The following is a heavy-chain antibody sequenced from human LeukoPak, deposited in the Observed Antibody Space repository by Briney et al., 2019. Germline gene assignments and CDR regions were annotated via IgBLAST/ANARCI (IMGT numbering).Heavy chain of an antibody. D-gene: IGHD4-17*01. V-gene: IGHV3-30-3*01. J-gene: IGHJ5*02. CDR2: ISYDGSNK. CDR1: GFTFSSYA. CDR3: AKGGGYGDYVNWFDP. Sequence: GRSLRLSCAASGFTFSSYAMHWVRQAPGKGLEWVAVISYDGSNKYYADSVKGRFTISRDNSKNTLYLQMNSLRAEDTAVYYCAKGGGYGDYVNWFDPWGHGTLVTVSS.